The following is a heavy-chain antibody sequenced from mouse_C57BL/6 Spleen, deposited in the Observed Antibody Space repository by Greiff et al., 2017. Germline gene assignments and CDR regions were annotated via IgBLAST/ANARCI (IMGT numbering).Heavy chain of an antibody. Sequence: QVQLKESGAELVKPGASVKMSCKASGYTFTSYWITWVKQRPGQGLEWIGDLYPGSGSTNYNEKFKSKATLTVDTSSSTAYMQLSSLTSEDSAVYYCAREGNYYGSSSWFAYWGQGTLVTVSA. V-gene: IGHV1-55*01. CDR3: AREGNYYGSSSWFAY. CDR2: LYPGSGST. J-gene: IGHJ3*01. D-gene: IGHD1-1*01. CDR1: GYTFTSYW.